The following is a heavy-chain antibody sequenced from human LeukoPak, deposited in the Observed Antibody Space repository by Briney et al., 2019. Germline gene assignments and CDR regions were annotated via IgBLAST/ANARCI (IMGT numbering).Heavy chain of an antibody. Sequence: SETLSLTCTVYDDSLNNYYWNWIRQPPGKGLEWIGYIYYSGHTNYNPSLNSRVAISIDTSKNQFSLKLNSLTAADTAVYYCARATWNGNMFDYWGQGSLVTITS. D-gene: IGHD5-24*01. CDR3: ARATWNGNMFDY. CDR2: IYYSGHT. J-gene: IGHJ4*02. CDR1: DDSLNNYY. V-gene: IGHV4-59*01.